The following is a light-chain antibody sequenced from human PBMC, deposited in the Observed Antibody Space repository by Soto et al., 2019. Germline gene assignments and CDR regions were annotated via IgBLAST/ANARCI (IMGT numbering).Light chain of an antibody. Sequence: ETVLTQSPGTLSLSPGERATLSCRASQSVSSSYLAWYQQKPGQAPRLLIYDASSRATGIPDRFSGSGSGTDFTLTISRLEPEDFAVYYCQQYVRSPPSLTFVQGTKVEIK. CDR1: QSVSSSY. J-gene: IGKJ1*01. CDR3: QQYVRSPPSLT. CDR2: DAS. V-gene: IGKV3-20*01.